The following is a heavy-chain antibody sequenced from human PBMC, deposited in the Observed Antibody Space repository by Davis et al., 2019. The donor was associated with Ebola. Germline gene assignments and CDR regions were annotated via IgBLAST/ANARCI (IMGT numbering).Heavy chain of an antibody. V-gene: IGHV5-10-1*01. CDR3: ARVDADSGSTWFDP. Sequence: PGGSLRLSCKGSGYSFTSYWIAWVRQVPGRGPEWLGRIDPSDSDTNLSPSFQGHVTLSVDRSITTAYLEWSSLQTSDTAIYFCARVDADSGSTWFDPWGQGTLVTVSS. J-gene: IGHJ5*02. CDR1: GYSFTSYW. D-gene: IGHD1-26*01. CDR2: IDPSDSDT.